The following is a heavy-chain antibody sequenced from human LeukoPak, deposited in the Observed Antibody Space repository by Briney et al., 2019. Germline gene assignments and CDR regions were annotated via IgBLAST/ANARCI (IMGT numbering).Heavy chain of an antibody. Sequence: SVKVSCKASGGTFISYAITWVRQAPGQGREWMGRIIPIFGTANYAQKFQGRVTITTDESTSTAYMELSTLRSHDTAVYYCARERPPGDSSNWFLEGYFDIWGQGTLVTVSS. D-gene: IGHD6-13*01. V-gene: IGHV1-69*05. J-gene: IGHJ4*02. CDR1: GGTFISYA. CDR2: IIPIFGTA. CDR3: ARERPPGDSSNWFLEGYFDI.